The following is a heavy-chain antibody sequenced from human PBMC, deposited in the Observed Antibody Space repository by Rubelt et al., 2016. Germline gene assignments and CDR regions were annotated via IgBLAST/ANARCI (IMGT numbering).Heavy chain of an antibody. Sequence: GISWVRQAPGQGLEWMGWISAYNGNTNYAQKFQGRVTITADKSTSTAYMELSSLRSEDTAVYYCARALGQQLVGGEHFDYWGQGTLVTVSS. CDR2: ISAYNGNT. CDR1: G. D-gene: IGHD6-13*01. CDR3: ARALGQQLVGGEHFDY. J-gene: IGHJ4*02. V-gene: IGHV1-18*04.